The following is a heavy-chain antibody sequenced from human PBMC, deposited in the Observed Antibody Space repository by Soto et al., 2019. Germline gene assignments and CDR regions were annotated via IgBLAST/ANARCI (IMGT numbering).Heavy chain of an antibody. CDR2: INPSGGST. D-gene: IGHD3-3*01. V-gene: IGHV1-46*01. CDR1: GYTFTSYY. Sequence: ASVKVSCKASGYTFTSYYMHWVRQAPGQGLEWMGIINPSGGSTSYAQKFQGRVTMTRDTSTSTVYMELSSLRSEDTAVYYCARAITIFGVVIEYYIDYWGQGTLVTVSS. CDR3: ARAITIFGVVIEYYIDY. J-gene: IGHJ4*02.